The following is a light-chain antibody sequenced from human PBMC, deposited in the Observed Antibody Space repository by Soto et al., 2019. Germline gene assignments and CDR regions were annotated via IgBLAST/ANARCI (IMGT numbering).Light chain of an antibody. V-gene: IGLV2-14*03. J-gene: IGLJ1*01. CDR1: SSDVGGYNF. CDR3: SSYTSSSILYV. CDR2: DVS. Sequence: ARTQPASVSGAPGQSITISCTGTSSDVGGYNFVSWYQHHPGKAPKLMIYDVSNRPSGVSNRFSGSKSGNTASLTISGLQAEGEADYYCSSYTSSSILYVFGTGTKVTVL.